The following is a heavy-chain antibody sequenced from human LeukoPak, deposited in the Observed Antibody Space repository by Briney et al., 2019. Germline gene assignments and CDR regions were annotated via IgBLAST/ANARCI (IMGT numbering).Heavy chain of an antibody. D-gene: IGHD2-2*03. J-gene: IGHJ4*02. Sequence: VASVKVSCKASGYTFTGYYMHWVRQAPGQGLEVMGWINPNSGGTNYAQKFQGRVTMTRDTSISKAYMELSRLRSDDTAVYYCARDGDCSSTSCYQDYWGQGTLVTVSS. CDR1: GYTFTGYY. CDR3: ARDGDCSSTSCYQDY. CDR2: INPNSGGT. V-gene: IGHV1-2*02.